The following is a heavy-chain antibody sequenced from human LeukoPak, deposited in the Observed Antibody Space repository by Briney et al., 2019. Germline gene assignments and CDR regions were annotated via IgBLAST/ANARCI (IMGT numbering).Heavy chain of an antibody. CDR3: ARVPVLRYFGWLLTYYFDY. J-gene: IGHJ4*02. CDR2: IYYSGST. V-gene: IGHV4-59*12. Sequence: SETLSLTCTVSSGSITNYYWSWIRQPPGKGLEWIGSIYYSGSTYYNPSLKSRVTISVDTSKNQFSLKLSSVTAADTAVHYCARVPVLRYFGWLLTYYFDYWGQGTLVTVSS. D-gene: IGHD3-9*01. CDR1: SGSITNYY.